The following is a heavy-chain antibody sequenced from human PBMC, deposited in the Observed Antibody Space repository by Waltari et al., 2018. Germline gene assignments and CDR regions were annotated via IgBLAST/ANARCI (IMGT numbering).Heavy chain of an antibody. Sequence: EVQLVESGGGLVKPGGSLRLSCAASGFTFSSYSMNWVRQAPGKGLEWVSSISSSSSYIYYADSVEGRFTISRDNAKNSLYLQMNSLRAEDTAVYYCAREGSLGWFDPWGQGTLVTVSS. CDR2: ISSSSSYI. J-gene: IGHJ5*02. D-gene: IGHD1-26*01. V-gene: IGHV3-21*01. CDR1: GFTFSSYS. CDR3: AREGSLGWFDP.